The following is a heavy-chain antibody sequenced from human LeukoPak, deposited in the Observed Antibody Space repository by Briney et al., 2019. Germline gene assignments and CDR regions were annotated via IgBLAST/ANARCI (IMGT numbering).Heavy chain of an antibody. Sequence: ASVKVSCKTSGYIFSSFGISWVRQAPGQGLEWMGRIIPILGIANYAQKFQGRVTITADKSTSTAYMELSSLRSEDTAVYYCARFGSGQGYWGQGTLVTVSS. CDR1: GYIFSSFG. V-gene: IGHV1-69*04. CDR2: IIPILGIA. D-gene: IGHD3-3*01. J-gene: IGHJ4*02. CDR3: ARFGSGQGY.